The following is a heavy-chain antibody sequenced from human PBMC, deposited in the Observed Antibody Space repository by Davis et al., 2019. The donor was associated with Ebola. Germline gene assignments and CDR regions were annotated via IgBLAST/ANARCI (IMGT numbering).Heavy chain of an antibody. D-gene: IGHD3-10*01. CDR1: GFTFSSYS. V-gene: IGHV3-7*01. J-gene: IGHJ4*02. CDR2: IKQDGSEK. Sequence: GGSLRLSCAASGFTFSSYSMSWVRQAPGKGLEWVANIKQDGSEKYYVDSVKGRFTISRDNAKNSLYLQMNSLRAEDTAVYYCARGFADYYGSGSGYWGQGTLVTVSS. CDR3: ARGFADYYGSGSGY.